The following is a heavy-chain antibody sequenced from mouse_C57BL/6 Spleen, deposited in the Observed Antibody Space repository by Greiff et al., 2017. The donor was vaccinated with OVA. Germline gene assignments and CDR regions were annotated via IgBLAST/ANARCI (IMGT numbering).Heavy chain of an antibody. CDR2: IYPGSGST. CDR3: ARSSSGFWYFDV. Sequence: VQLQQSGAELVKPGASVKMSCKASGYTFTSYWITWVKQRPGQGLEWIGDIYPGSGSTNYNEKFKSKATLTVDTSSSTAYMQLSSLTSEDSAVYYCARSSSGFWYFDVWGTGTTVTVSS. D-gene: IGHD3-2*02. CDR1: GYTFTSYW. J-gene: IGHJ1*03. V-gene: IGHV1-55*01.